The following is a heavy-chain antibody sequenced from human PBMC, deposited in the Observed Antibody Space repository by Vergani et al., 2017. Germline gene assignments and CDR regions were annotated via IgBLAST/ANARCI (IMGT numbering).Heavy chain of an antibody. CDR2: INTNTGNP. V-gene: IGHV7-4-1*02. CDR1: GYSFTNYA. Sequence: QVRLVQSGSELKKPGASVKVSCKASGYSFTNYAMNWLRQAPGQGLEWMGWINTNTGNPTYAQGFTGRFVFSLDTSVSTAYLQISSLKAEDTAVYYCARAGNGYSSSWYPPQYYYYGMDVWGQGTTVTVSS. D-gene: IGHD6-13*01. J-gene: IGHJ6*02. CDR3: ARAGNGYSSSWYPPQYYYYGMDV.